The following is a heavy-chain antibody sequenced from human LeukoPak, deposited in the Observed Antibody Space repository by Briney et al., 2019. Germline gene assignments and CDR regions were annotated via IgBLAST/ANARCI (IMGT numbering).Heavy chain of an antibody. D-gene: IGHD4-17*01. CDR3: ARVRGTWSNYGDYVSRVPYYFDY. CDR1: GGSISSGGYY. CDR2: IYYSGST. J-gene: IGHJ4*02. V-gene: IGHV4-31*03. Sequence: PSQTLSLTCTVSGGSISSGGYYWSWIRQHPGKGLEWIGYIYYSGSTYYNPSLKSRVTISVDTSKNQFSLKLSSVTAADTAVYYFARVRGTWSNYGDYVSRVPYYFDYWGQGTLVTVSS.